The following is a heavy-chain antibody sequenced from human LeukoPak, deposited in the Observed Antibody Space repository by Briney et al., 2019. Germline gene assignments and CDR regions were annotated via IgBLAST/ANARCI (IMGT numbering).Heavy chain of an antibody. CDR2: ITSSGYI. CDR3: ATNLKY. V-gene: IGHV3-21*05. J-gene: IGHJ4*02. CDR1: GFTFSSYE. D-gene: IGHD2-8*01. Sequence: PGGSLRLSCAVSGFTFSSYEMNWVRQAPGKGLEWVSYITSSGYIYYADSVKGRFTISRDNAKNSLYLQMSSLRAEDTAVYYCATNLKYWGQGTLVTVSS.